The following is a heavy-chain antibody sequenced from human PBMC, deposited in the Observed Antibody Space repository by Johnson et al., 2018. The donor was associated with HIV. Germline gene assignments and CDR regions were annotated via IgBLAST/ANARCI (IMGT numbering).Heavy chain of an antibody. D-gene: IGHD2/OR15-2a*01. Sequence: EVQLVESGGGVVQPGGSLRLSCAASGFTVSANYMTWVRQAPGKGLEWVSAIYSGGATYYADSVKARFTISRDNSKDTLYLQMNSLSAEDTAVYYCAGRGHDFRNFLAFDLWGQGTMVTVSS. V-gene: IGHV3-66*01. CDR3: AGRGHDFRNFLAFDL. CDR2: IYSGGAT. J-gene: IGHJ3*01. CDR1: GFTVSANY.